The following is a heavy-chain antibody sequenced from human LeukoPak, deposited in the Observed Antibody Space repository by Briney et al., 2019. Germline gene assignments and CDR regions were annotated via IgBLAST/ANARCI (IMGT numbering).Heavy chain of an antibody. D-gene: IGHD1-20*01. CDR2: IYYSGST. Sequence: SETLSLTCAVYGGSFSGYYWSWIRQPPGKGLEWIGSIYYSGSTYCNPSLKSRVTISVDTSKNQFSLKLSSVTAADTAVYYCARRYNWNDDDGEFDYWGQGTLATVSS. CDR3: ARRYNWNDDDGEFDY. V-gene: IGHV4-34*01. J-gene: IGHJ4*02. CDR1: GGSFSGYY.